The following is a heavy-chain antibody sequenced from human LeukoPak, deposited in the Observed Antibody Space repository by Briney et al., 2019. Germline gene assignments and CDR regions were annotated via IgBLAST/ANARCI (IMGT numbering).Heavy chain of an antibody. J-gene: IGHJ3*02. CDR3: ARERGSGVIGAFDI. V-gene: IGHV1-69*05. CDR2: IIPIFGTA. CDR1: GGTFSSYA. Sequence: GASVKVSCKASGGTFSSYAISWVRQAPGQGLEWMGRIIPIFGTANYAQKFQGRVTITTDESTSTAYMELSSLRSEDTAVYYCARERGSGVIGAFDIWGQRTMVTVSS. D-gene: IGHD3-10*01.